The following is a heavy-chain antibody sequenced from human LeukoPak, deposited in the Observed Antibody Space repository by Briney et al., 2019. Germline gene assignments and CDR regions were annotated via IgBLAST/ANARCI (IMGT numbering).Heavy chain of an antibody. CDR1: GYTFTNHA. D-gene: IGHD6-13*01. V-gene: IGHV1-3*04. Sequence: ASVKVSCKASGYTFTNHAMHWVRQAPGQGLEWMGWIDTANGNTKYLQKFQGRVTFTRDTSARIVYMELSSLRFEDTALNYCARPGASSPGNWFASWGQGSLVTVSS. CDR2: IDTANGNT. J-gene: IGHJ5*01. CDR3: ARPGASSPGNWFAS.